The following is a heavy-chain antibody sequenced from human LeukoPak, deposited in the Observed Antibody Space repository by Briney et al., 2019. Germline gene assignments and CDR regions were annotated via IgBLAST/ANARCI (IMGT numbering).Heavy chain of an antibody. CDR3: ARDALQLTGNYVTRWWFDP. J-gene: IGHJ5*02. CDR2: ISSSSSYI. Sequence: GGSLRLSCAASGFTFSSYSMNWVRQAPGKGLEWVSSISSSSSYIYYADSVKGRFTISRDNAKNSLYLQMNSLRAEDTALYYCARDALQLTGNYVTRWWFDPWGQGTLVTVSS. V-gene: IGHV3-21*01. D-gene: IGHD3-9*01. CDR1: GFTFSSYS.